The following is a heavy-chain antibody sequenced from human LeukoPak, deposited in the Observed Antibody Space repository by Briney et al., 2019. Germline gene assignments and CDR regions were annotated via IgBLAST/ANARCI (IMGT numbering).Heavy chain of an antibody. CDR2: IYNSGST. CDR1: GGSFSNYY. Sequence: ASETLSLTCAVSGGSFSNYYWSWIRQPPGKGLEWIGYIYNSGSTKYNPSLKSRVTISLDTSKNQFSLKLNSVTAADTAVYFCARDLSGSLYFDYWGQGVLVTVSS. D-gene: IGHD3-10*01. J-gene: IGHJ4*02. CDR3: ARDLSGSLYFDY. V-gene: IGHV4-59*01.